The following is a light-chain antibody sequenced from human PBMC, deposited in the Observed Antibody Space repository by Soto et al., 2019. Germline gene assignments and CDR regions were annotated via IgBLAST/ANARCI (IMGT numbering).Light chain of an antibody. CDR1: QSISSD. CDR3: QQYNWWPWT. CDR2: GS. Sequence: EIVLPQSPATLSVSPGERATLSCRASQSISSDLAWYQQKPGQAPRLLIYGSTRATGIPARFSDSGSGTEFTLTISSLQSEDSALYYCQQYNWWPWTFGQGTKVEIK. J-gene: IGKJ1*01. V-gene: IGKV3-15*01.